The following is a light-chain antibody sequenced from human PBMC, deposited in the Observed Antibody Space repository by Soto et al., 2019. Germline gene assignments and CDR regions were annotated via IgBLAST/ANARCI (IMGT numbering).Light chain of an antibody. CDR2: DVS. Sequence: QSALTQPASVSGYPGQSITISCTGTSSDVGGYNYVSWYQQHPGKAPKLMIYDVSNRTSGVSNRFSGSKSGNTASLTISGLQAEDEADYYCSSYTSSSTVVFGGGTKLTVL. CDR1: SSDVGGYNY. V-gene: IGLV2-14*01. J-gene: IGLJ2*01. CDR3: SSYTSSSTVV.